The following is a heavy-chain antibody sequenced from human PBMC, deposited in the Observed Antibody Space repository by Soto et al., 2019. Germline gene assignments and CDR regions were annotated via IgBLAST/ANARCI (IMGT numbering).Heavy chain of an antibody. CDR3: AMEYCSSTSCDRDY. CDR1: GGTFSSDT. D-gene: IGHD2-2*02. CDR2: IIPILGIA. V-gene: IGHV1-69*02. J-gene: IGHJ4*02. Sequence: QVQLVQSGAEVKKPGSSVKVSCKASGGTFSSDTISWVRQAPGQGLEWMGRIIPILGIANYAQKFQGRVTITADKSTSTAYMEVSSLRSEDTAVYYCAMEYCSSTSCDRDYWGQGTLVTVSS.